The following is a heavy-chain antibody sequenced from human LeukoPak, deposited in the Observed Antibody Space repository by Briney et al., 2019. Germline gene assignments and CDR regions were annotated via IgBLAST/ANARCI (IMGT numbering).Heavy chain of an antibody. V-gene: IGHV4-34*01. J-gene: IGHJ6*02. CDR3: ARHYDFWSGYSIRYYYYGMDV. D-gene: IGHD3-3*01. Sequence: SETLSLTCAVYSGSFSGYYWSWIRQPPGKGLEWIGEINHSGSTNYNPSLKSRVTISVDTSKNQFSLKLSSVTAADTAVYYCARHYDFWSGYSIRYYYYGMDVWGQGTTVTVSS. CDR1: SGSFSGYY. CDR2: INHSGST.